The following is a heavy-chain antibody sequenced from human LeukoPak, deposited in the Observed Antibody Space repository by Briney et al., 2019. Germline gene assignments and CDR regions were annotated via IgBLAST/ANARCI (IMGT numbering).Heavy chain of an antibody. J-gene: IGHJ1*01. Sequence: PSETLSLTCGVSGYSISSGYYWGWIRQPPGKGLGWIGTVYHSGTTYQNPSLKSRVTISVDTSKNRFSLKLTSVTAADTAVYSCASSTAVVKAKKFQEWGQGTLVTVSS. CDR1: GYSISSGYY. D-gene: IGHD1-26*01. CDR2: VYHSGTT. CDR3: ASSTAVVKAKKFQE. V-gene: IGHV4-38-2*01.